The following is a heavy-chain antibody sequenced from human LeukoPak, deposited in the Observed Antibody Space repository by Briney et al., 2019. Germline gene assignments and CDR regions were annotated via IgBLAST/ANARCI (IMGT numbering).Heavy chain of an antibody. D-gene: IGHD3-3*01. Sequence: GGSLRLSCAASGFTFSSYSMNWVRQAPGKGLEWVSYISSSSSTIYYADSVKGRFTISRDNAKNSLYLQMNSLRAEDTAVYYCARGGGPHRKYDFWRTYAFDIWGQGTMVTVSS. CDR2: ISSSSSTI. J-gene: IGHJ3*02. V-gene: IGHV3-48*01. CDR1: GFTFSSYS. CDR3: ARGGGPHRKYDFWRTYAFDI.